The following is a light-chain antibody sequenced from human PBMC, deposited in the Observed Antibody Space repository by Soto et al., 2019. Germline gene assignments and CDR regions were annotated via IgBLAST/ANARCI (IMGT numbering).Light chain of an antibody. CDR2: GNS. CDR3: QSYDSSLNGVI. CDR1: SSNIGAGYD. Sequence: QSVLTQPPSVSGAPGQRVTISCTGSSSNIGAGYDVHWYQQRPGTAPKLLIYGNSNRPSGVPDRFSGSKSGTSAYLAITGLQAEDEADYYCQSYDSSLNGVIFGGGTQLTVL. V-gene: IGLV1-40*01. J-gene: IGLJ2*01.